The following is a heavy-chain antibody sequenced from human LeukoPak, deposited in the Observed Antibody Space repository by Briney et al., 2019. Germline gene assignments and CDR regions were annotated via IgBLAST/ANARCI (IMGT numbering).Heavy chain of an antibody. CDR3: ASVYCSGGSCYEHY. Sequence: SETLSLTCTVSGGSFSRSSYYWGWIRQPPGKGLEWIGSIYYSGSTYYNPSLKSRVTISVDTSKNQLSLKLSSVTAADTAVYYCASVYCSGGSCYEHYWGQGTLVTVSS. J-gene: IGHJ4*02. V-gene: IGHV4-39*01. CDR2: IYYSGST. D-gene: IGHD2-15*01. CDR1: GGSFSRSSYY.